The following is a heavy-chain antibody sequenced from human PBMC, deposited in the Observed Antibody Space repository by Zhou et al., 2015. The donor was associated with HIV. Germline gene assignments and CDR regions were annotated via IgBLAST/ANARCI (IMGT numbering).Heavy chain of an antibody. V-gene: IGHV1-69*01. D-gene: IGHD3-16*01. CDR1: GGTFSSYA. J-gene: IGHJ4*02. CDR3: ARLLGELHYSATGTPNDY. CDR2: IIPIFGTA. Sequence: QVQLVQSGAEVKKPGSSVKVSCKASGGTFSSYAISWVRQAPGQGLEWMGGIIPIFGTANYAQKFQGRVTITADESTSTAYMELSSLRSEDTAVYYCARLLGELHYSATGTPNDYWGQGTLVTVSS.